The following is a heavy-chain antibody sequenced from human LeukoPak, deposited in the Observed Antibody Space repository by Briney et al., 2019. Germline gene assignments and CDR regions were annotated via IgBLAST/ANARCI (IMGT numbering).Heavy chain of an antibody. V-gene: IGHV4-38-2*01. D-gene: IGHD1-14*01. CDR2: IYHSGST. CDR1: GYSISSGYY. Sequence: PSETLSLTCAVSGYSISSGYYWGWIRPPPGKGLEGIGIIYHSGSTYYNPSLKSRVTISGDKSKNQFSLKLSSVTAADTAVYYCARGPETLMGAFDIWGQGTMVTVSS. CDR3: ARGPETLMGAFDI. J-gene: IGHJ3*02.